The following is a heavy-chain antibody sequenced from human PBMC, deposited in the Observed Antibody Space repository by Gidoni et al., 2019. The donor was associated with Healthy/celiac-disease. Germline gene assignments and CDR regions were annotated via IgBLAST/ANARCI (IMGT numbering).Heavy chain of an antibody. D-gene: IGHD3-22*01. CDR2: ISGSGCST. CDR3: AKDLMYYYDRWDAFDI. V-gene: IGHV3-23*01. CDR1: GFPFRSYA. Sequence: EVQLLESGGGLVQPGGSLRLSCAASGFPFRSYAISWVRQAPGKGLEWVSAISGSGCSTYYADSVKGRFTISRDNSKNTLYLQMNSLRAEDTAVYYCAKDLMYYYDRWDAFDIWGQGTMVTVSS. J-gene: IGHJ3*02.